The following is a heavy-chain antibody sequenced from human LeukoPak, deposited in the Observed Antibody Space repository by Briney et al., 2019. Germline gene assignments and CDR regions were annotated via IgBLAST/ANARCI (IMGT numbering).Heavy chain of an antibody. D-gene: IGHD6-13*01. CDR2: INHSGST. CDR1: GGSFSGYY. Sequence: PSETLSLTCAVYGGSFSGYYWSWIRQPPGKGLEWIGEINHSGSTNYNPSLKSRVTISVDTSKNQFSLKLSSVTAADTAVYYCARLGSSWYLANWFDPWGQGTLVTVSS. J-gene: IGHJ5*02. CDR3: ARLGSSWYLANWFDP. V-gene: IGHV4-34*01.